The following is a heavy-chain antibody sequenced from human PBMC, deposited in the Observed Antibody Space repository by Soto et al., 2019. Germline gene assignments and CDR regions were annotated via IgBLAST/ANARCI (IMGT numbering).Heavy chain of an antibody. CDR1: GGSVSSGSYY. CDR2: IYCTGST. CDR3: AREHSGYGMDV. V-gene: IGHV4-61*01. J-gene: IGHJ6*02. D-gene: IGHD7-27*01. Sequence: PSETLSLTCTVSGGSVSSGSYYWSWIRQPPGKGLEWIGYIYCTGSTNYNPSLKSRVTISVDTSKNQFSLKLSSVTAADTAVYYCAREHSGYGMDVWGQGTTVTVSS.